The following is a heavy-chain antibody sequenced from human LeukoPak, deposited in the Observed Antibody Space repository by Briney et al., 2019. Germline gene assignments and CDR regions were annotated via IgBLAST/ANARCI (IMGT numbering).Heavy chain of an antibody. V-gene: IGHV3-23*01. D-gene: IGHD2/OR15-2a*01. CDR3: AKGRVSTNSSSNY. J-gene: IGHJ4*02. CDR2: ISGSGDTT. Sequence: QPGGSLRLSCTASGFIFSNYAMTWVRQAPGKGLEWVSGISGSGDTTYYADSVKGRLTIPRDNSKNTLHLQMTGLRAEDTAVYHCAKGRVSTNSSSNYWGQGTPVTVSS. CDR1: GFIFSNYA.